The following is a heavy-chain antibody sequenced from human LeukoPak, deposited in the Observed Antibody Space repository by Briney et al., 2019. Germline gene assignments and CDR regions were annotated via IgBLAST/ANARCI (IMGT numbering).Heavy chain of an antibody. D-gene: IGHD6-13*01. CDR1: GGSISSGSYF. CDR3: AREGYTSSWYSGSYYFDY. J-gene: IGHJ4*02. V-gene: IGHV4-61*02. CDR2: INTSGST. Sequence: SETLSLTCTVSGGSISSGSYFWTWIRQPAGKGLEWIGRINTSGSTNYNPSLKSRVTISVDTSKNQFSLKLSSVTAADTAVFYCAREGYTSSWYSGSYYFDYWGQGPRDTVSS.